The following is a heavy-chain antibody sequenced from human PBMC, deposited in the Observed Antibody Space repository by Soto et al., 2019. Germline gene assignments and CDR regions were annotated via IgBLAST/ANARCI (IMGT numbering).Heavy chain of an antibody. Sequence: QVQLVQSGAEVKKPGASVKVSCKASGYTFTGYYMHWVRQAPGQGLEWMGWINPNSGGTNYAQKFQGRVTMTMDTSISTAYMELSRLRSDDTAVYYCARDRGNTYVYYYGMDVWGQGTTVTVSS. CDR2: INPNSGGT. CDR3: ARDRGNTYVYYYGMDV. CDR1: GYTFTGYY. J-gene: IGHJ6*02. V-gene: IGHV1-2*02. D-gene: IGHD1-26*01.